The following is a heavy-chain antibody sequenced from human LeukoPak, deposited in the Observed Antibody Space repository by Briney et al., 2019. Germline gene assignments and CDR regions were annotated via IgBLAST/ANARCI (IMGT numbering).Heavy chain of an antibody. J-gene: IGHJ4*02. CDR3: AREYSSSWYVIFDY. CDR2: IYTSGST. V-gene: IGHV4-4*07. D-gene: IGHD6-13*01. Sequence: SETLSLTCTVSGGSISSYYWSWIRQPAGKGLEWLGRIYTSGSTNYNPSLKSRVTMSVDTSKNQFSLKLSSVTAADTAVYYCAREYSSSWYVIFDYWGQGTLVTVSS. CDR1: GGSISSYY.